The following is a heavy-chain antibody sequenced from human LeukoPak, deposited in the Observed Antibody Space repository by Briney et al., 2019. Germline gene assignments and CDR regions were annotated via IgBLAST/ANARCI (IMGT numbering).Heavy chain of an antibody. Sequence: GGSLRLSCAASGFTVSSNYMSWVRQAPGKGLEWVSVIYSGGSTYYADPVKGRFTISRDNSKNTLYLQMNSLRAEDTAVYYCARDQRLDYDFWSGYSLWGQGTLVTVSS. D-gene: IGHD3-3*01. J-gene: IGHJ4*02. V-gene: IGHV3-53*01. CDR1: GFTVSSNY. CDR3: ARDQRLDYDFWSGYSL. CDR2: IYSGGST.